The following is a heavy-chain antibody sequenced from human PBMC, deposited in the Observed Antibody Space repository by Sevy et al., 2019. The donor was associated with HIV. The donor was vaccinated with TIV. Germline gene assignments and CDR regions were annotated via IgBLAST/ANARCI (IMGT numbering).Heavy chain of an antibody. V-gene: IGHV3-30-3*01. Sequence: GGSLRLSCAASGFTFSSYAMHWVRQAPGKGLEWVAVISYDGSNKYYADSVKGRFTISRDNSKNTLYLQMNSLRAEDTAVYYCARVASIWNDRDAFDIWGQGTMVTVSS. J-gene: IGHJ3*02. CDR2: ISYDGSNK. CDR1: GFTFSSYA. CDR3: ARVASIWNDRDAFDI. D-gene: IGHD1-1*01.